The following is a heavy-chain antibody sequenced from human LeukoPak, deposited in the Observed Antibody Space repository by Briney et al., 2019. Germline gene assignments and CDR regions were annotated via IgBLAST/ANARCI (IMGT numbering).Heavy chain of an antibody. D-gene: IGHD5-12*01. CDR1: GGSISSYY. CDR3: ARDDGGYSGYDMVPGFDY. V-gene: IGHV4-59*12. J-gene: IGHJ4*02. Sequence: SETLSLTCTVSGGSISSYYWSWIRQPPGKGLEWIGSIYYSGSTYYNPSLKSRVTISVDTSKNQFSLKLSSVTAADTAVYYCARDDGGYSGYDMVPGFDYWGQGTLVTVSS. CDR2: IYYSGST.